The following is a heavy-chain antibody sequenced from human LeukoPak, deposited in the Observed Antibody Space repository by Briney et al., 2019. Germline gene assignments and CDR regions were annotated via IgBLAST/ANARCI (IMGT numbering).Heavy chain of an antibody. CDR2: IDKEKNSYATAS. J-gene: IGHJ5*02. Sequence: PGGSLRLSCAASGFTFSSSAIHWVRQSFGKGLEWIGHIDKEKNSYATASAYAVSVEGRFTVSRDDSKNMAFLQMSGLKTEDTALYFCTRDSGTYNWLDPWGQGTLVTVSS. CDR3: TRDSGTYNWLDP. D-gene: IGHD1-26*01. V-gene: IGHV3-73*01. CDR1: GFTFSSSA.